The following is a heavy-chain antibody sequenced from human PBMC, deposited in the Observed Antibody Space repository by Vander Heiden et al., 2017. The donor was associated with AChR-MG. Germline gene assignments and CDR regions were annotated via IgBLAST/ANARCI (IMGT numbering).Heavy chain of an antibody. CDR3: ARGIVGATTLLSLTFYFDY. V-gene: IGHV4-30-2*01. D-gene: IGHD1-26*01. J-gene: IGHJ4*02. CDR2: IYRSGST. CDR1: GGSLSSGGYP. Sequence: QLQLQESGSGLVKPSQTLSLTCAVSGGSLSSGGYPWSWIRQPPGKGLEWIGYIYRSGSTYYNPSLKSRVTISVDRSKNQFSLKLSSVTAADTAVYYCARGIVGATTLLSLTFYFDYWGQGTLVTVSS.